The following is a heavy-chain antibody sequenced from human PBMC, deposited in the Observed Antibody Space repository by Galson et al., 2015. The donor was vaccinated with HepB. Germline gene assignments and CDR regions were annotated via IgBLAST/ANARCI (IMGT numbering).Heavy chain of an antibody. J-gene: IGHJ4*02. CDR2: ISSNSSTI. CDR3: ARPRSTYYYDSSGYPGLFFDY. CDR1: GFTFSSYS. D-gene: IGHD3-22*01. Sequence: SLRLSCAASGFTFSSYSMNWVRQAPGKGLEWVSYISSNSSTIYYADSVKGRFTISRDDAKNSLYLQMNSLRDEDTAVYYCARPRSTYYYDSSGYPGLFFDYWGQGTLVTVSS. V-gene: IGHV3-48*02.